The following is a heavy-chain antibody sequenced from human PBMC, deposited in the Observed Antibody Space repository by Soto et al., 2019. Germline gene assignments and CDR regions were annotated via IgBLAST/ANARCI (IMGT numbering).Heavy chain of an antibody. V-gene: IGHV1-3*01. CDR3: ARDPNDSSAYYHHYYYGMDV. D-gene: IGHD3-22*01. CDR2: INAGNGNT. Sequence: ASVKVSCKASGYTFTSYGIHWVRQAPGQRLEWTGWINAGNGNTKYSEKFQGRVTITRDTSASTAYLELSSLRSEDTAVYYCARDPNDSSAYYHHYYYGMDVWGQGTTVPVSS. CDR1: GYTFTSYG. J-gene: IGHJ6*02.